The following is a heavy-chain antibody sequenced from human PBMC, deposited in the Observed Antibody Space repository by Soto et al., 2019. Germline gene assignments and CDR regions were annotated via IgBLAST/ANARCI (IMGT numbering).Heavy chain of an antibody. J-gene: IGHJ4*02. CDR1: GDSVSSSNAA. D-gene: IGHD6-19*01. CDR3: ARSPRGSSGFDY. Sequence: SQTLSLTCAISGDSVSSSNAAWNWIRQSPSRGLEWLGRTYYRSKWYNDYAISVKSRITINPDTSKNQFSLQLNSVTPEDTALYYCARSPRGSSGFDYWGQGTLVTVSS. V-gene: IGHV6-1*01. CDR2: TYYRSKWYN.